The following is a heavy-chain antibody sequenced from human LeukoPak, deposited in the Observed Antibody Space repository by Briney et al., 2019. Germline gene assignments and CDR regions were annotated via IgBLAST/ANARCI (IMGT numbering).Heavy chain of an antibody. J-gene: IGHJ4*02. CDR3: ARDLGEWEFD. V-gene: IGHV3-66*01. CDR1: EFSVGSNY. D-gene: IGHD3-16*01. CDR2: IYSGGST. Sequence: GGSLRLSCAASEFSVGSNYMTWVRQAPGKGLEWVSLIYSGGSTYYADSVKGRFTISRDNTKNSLFLQMNSLRVEDTAVYYCARDLGEWEFDWGQGTLVTVSS.